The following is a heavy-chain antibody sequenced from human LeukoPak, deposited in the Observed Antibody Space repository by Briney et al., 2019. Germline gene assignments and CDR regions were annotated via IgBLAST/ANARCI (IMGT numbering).Heavy chain of an antibody. CDR1: RFTFSSYA. Sequence: HPGGSLRLSCAASRFTFSSYAMSWVRQAPGKGLEWVSSISAGGGGSYYADSVQGRFTISRDTSKNTLYLQMNSLRAEDTAVYYCARDWDDYGGNDPWFDPWGQGTLVTVSS. CDR2: ISAGGGGS. CDR3: ARDWDDYGGNDPWFDP. J-gene: IGHJ5*02. D-gene: IGHD4-23*01. V-gene: IGHV3-23*01.